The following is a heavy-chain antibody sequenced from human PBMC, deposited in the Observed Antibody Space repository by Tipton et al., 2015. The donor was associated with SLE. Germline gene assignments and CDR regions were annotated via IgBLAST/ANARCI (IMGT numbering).Heavy chain of an antibody. CDR3: ARLDRGSNDPFDY. CDR1: GFTFSSYT. CDR2: IPYDGSNK. J-gene: IGHJ4*02. Sequence: SLRLSCAASGFTFSSYTMHWVRQAPGKGLEWVALIPYDGSNKYYADSVKGRFTMSRDNSKNTLFLQMNSLRAEDTAVYYCARLDRGSNDPFDYWGQGTLVTVSS. D-gene: IGHD1-26*01. V-gene: IGHV3-30-3*01.